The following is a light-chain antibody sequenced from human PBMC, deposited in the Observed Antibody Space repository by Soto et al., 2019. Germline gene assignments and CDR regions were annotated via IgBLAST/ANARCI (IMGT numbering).Light chain of an antibody. Sequence: IQLTQSPSSLSASVGDRVTISCRASQGIANFLAWYQQKPGKAPKLLIYAASTLQSGVPSRFSGSGSGTDSTLTISSLQPEDFAAYYCQQHNSFPIPFGPGTKVDIK. V-gene: IGKV1-9*01. CDR2: AAS. J-gene: IGKJ3*01. CDR3: QQHNSFPIP. CDR1: QGIANF.